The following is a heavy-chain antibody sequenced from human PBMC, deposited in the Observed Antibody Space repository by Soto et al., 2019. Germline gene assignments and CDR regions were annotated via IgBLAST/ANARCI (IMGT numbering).Heavy chain of an antibody. CDR3: AKDWTHLDI. Sequence: EVQLLESGGNLVPPGGSLRLSCAASGFIFRDYDMNWVRQAPGKGLEWVSLIRGSADSTYYAGSVRGRFTISRDDSKSTLYLQMDSLRAEDTAIYYCAKDWTHLDIWGQGTLVTVSS. CDR1: GFIFRDYD. V-gene: IGHV3-23*01. D-gene: IGHD3-3*01. J-gene: IGHJ5*02. CDR2: IRGSADST.